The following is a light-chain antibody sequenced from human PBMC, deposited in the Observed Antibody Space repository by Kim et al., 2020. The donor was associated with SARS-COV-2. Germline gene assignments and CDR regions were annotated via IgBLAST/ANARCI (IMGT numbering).Light chain of an antibody. CDR3: QAWDSSTHNYV. J-gene: IGLJ1*01. CDR2: QVN. CDR1: KLGDKY. V-gene: IGLV3-1*01. Sequence: PGQTASITFSGYKLGDKYVSWYQKKPGQSPVVVIYQVNQRPSGIPERFSGSNSGNTATLTISGTQAMDEADYYCQAWDSSTHNYVFGAGTKVTVL.